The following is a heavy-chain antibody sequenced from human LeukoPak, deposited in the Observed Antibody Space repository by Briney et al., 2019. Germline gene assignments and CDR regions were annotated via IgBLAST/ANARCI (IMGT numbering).Heavy chain of an antibody. CDR2: IIPIFGTA. J-gene: IGHJ6*03. CDR1: GGTFSSYA. V-gene: IGHV1-69*05. D-gene: IGHD1-14*01. CDR3: ARGRYNRNREGYYYYYMDV. Sequence: GASVKVSCKASGGTFSSYAISWVRQAPGQGLEWMGGIIPIFGTANYAQKFQGRVTITTDESTSTAYMELSSLRSEDTAVYYCARGRYNRNREGYYYYYMDVWGKGTTVAVSS.